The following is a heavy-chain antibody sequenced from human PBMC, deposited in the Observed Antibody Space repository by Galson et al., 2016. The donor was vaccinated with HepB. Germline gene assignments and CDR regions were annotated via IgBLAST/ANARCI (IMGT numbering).Heavy chain of an antibody. J-gene: IGHJ4*02. Sequence: SLRLSCAASGFTLSSYGMHWVRQAPGKGLEWVAVIWYDGGNKYYAESVKGRFTISRDTSKNTLYLQMTSLRVEDTAVYYCARGCGGDCYSGSGYWGQGTLVTVPP. V-gene: IGHV3-33*01. CDR3: ARGCGGDCYSGSGY. CDR1: GFTLSSYG. D-gene: IGHD2-21*02. CDR2: IWYDGGNK.